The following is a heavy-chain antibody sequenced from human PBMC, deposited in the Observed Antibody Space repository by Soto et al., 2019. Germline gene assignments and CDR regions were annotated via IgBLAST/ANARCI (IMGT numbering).Heavy chain of an antibody. D-gene: IGHD3-3*01. CDR2: IIPIFGTA. Sequence: SVKVSCKASGGTFSSYAISWVRQAPGQGREWMGGIIPIFGTANYAQKFQGRVTITADESTSTAYMELSSLRSEDTAVYYCARPTYYDFWSGYTPRLDYYGMDVWGQGTTVTVSS. J-gene: IGHJ6*02. CDR3: ARPTYYDFWSGYTPRLDYYGMDV. V-gene: IGHV1-69*13. CDR1: GGTFSSYA.